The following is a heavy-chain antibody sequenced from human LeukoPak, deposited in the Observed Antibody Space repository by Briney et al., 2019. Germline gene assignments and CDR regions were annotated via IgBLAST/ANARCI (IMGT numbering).Heavy chain of an antibody. D-gene: IGHD1-1*01. Sequence: SETLSLTCAVYGGSFSAYYWSWIRQSPGKGLEWIAEINHRGDTNYNPPVKSRVTISVDTTKNQFSPKLRSLTAADTAVYYCARGPTISETGYFDYWGQGTLVTVSS. V-gene: IGHV4-34*01. CDR2: INHRGDT. CDR3: ARGPTISETGYFDY. J-gene: IGHJ4*03. CDR1: GGSFSAYY.